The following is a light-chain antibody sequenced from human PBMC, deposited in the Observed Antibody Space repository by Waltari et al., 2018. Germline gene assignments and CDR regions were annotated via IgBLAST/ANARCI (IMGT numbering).Light chain of an antibody. Sequence: QSVLTQPPSVSGAPGQRVIISCTGSDSNIGAGYEVPWYQQLPGAAPKLLIYGNNNRPSGVPDRFSASKSGTSVSLAITGLQTDDEADYYCQSFDSSLNGYVFGTGTQV. J-gene: IGLJ1*01. CDR1: DSNIGAGYE. CDR3: QSFDSSLNGYV. CDR2: GNN. V-gene: IGLV1-40*01.